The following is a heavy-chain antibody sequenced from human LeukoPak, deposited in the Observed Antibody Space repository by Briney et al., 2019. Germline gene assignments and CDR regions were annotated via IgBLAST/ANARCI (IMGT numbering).Heavy chain of an antibody. Sequence: GGSLRLSCAASGFTFSNYAMSWVRQAPGKGLEWVSAISGSGGSTYYADSVKGRFTISRDNSKNTLYLQMNSLRAEDTAVYYCAKRLWFGELSSHAFDIWGQGTMVTVSS. V-gene: IGHV3-23*01. CDR2: ISGSGGST. CDR1: GFTFSNYA. D-gene: IGHD3-10*01. J-gene: IGHJ3*02. CDR3: AKRLWFGELSSHAFDI.